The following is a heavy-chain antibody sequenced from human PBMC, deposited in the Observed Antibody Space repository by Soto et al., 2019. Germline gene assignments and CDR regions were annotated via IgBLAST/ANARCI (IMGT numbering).Heavy chain of an antibody. CDR3: ARIVEVRAANFYYYYGMDV. CDR2: IFSNDEK. J-gene: IGHJ6*02. V-gene: IGHV2-26*01. D-gene: IGHD1-1*01. Sequence: SGPTLVNPTETLTLTCTVSRFSLSNARMGVSWIRQPPGKALEWLAHIFSNDEKSYSTSLKSRLTISKDTSKSQVVLTMTNMDPVDTATYYCARIVEVRAANFYYYYGMDVWGQGTTVTVSS. CDR1: RFSLSNARMG.